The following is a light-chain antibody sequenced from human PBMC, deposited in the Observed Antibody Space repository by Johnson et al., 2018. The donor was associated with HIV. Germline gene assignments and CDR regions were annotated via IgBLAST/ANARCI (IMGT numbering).Light chain of an antibody. CDR1: NSNIGNNY. J-gene: IGLJ1*01. Sequence: QSVLTQPPSVSAAPGQKVTISCSGSNSNIGNNYVSWYQQLPGTAPKLLIYDNNKRPSGIPDRFSGSKSDTSASLAIRGLQAADEADYYCATWDDSLNGHYVFGTGTKVTVL. V-gene: IGLV1-51*01. CDR3: ATWDDSLNGHYV. CDR2: DNN.